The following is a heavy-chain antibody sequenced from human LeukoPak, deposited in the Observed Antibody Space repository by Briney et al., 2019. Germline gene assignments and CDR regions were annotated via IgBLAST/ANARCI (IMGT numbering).Heavy chain of an antibody. J-gene: IGHJ3*01. V-gene: IGHV3-7*03. CDR2: INSDGSEG. D-gene: IGHD6-6*01. CDR3: ARSSYSSSSSV. Sequence: GGSLRLSCAVSRFTFSGFWMSWSRQAPGKGLEWVASINSDGSEGYYADVVKGRFTISRDNAKNSLYLQINSLRAEDTAVYYCARSSYSSSSSVWGQGTMVTVS. CDR1: RFTFSGFW.